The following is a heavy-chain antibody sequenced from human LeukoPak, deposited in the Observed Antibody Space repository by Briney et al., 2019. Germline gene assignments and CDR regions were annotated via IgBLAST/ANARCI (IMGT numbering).Heavy chain of an antibody. Sequence: PGGSLRLSCAASGFTFSTYAMAWVRQAPGKGLEWVSSLNDVGGDAYYADSVKGRFTSSRDNSKNTLYLQMNSLRAEDTAVYYCAKDHFRESNSYYFDYWGQGTLVTVSS. V-gene: IGHV3-23*01. CDR1: GFTFSTYA. J-gene: IGHJ4*02. D-gene: IGHD3-10*01. CDR2: LNDVGGDA. CDR3: AKDHFRESNSYYFDY.